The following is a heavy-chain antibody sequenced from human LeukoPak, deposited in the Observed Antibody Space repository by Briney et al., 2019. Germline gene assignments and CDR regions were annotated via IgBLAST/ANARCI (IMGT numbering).Heavy chain of an antibody. CDR2: ISDGGKTK. CDR1: GFAFRSSE. J-gene: IGHJ5*02. V-gene: IGHV3-48*03. Sequence: GGSLRLSCAASGFAFRSSEMNWVRQAPGKGLEWVSYISDGGKTKYYADSVKGRFTISRDNAKNSLYLQMNSLRAEDTAVYYCARDYSGWSLDPWGQGTLVTVSS. CDR3: ARDYSGWSLDP. D-gene: IGHD5-12*01.